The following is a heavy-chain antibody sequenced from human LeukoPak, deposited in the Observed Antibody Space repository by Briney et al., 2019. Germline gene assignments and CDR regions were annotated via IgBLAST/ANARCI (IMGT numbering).Heavy chain of an antibody. D-gene: IGHD3-9*01. Sequence: SGTLSLTCAVSGGSISSSNWWSWVRQPPGKGLEWIGEIYHSGSTNYNPSLKSRVTISVDKSKNQFSLKLSSVTAADTAVYYCARGNYDILTGYYSHPFDYWGQGTLVTVSS. CDR3: ARGNYDILTGYYSHPFDY. V-gene: IGHV4-4*02. CDR2: IYHSGST. J-gene: IGHJ4*02. CDR1: GGSISSSNW.